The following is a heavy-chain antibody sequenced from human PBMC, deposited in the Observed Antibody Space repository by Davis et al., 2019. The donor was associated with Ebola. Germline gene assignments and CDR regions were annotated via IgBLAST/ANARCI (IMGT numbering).Heavy chain of an antibody. V-gene: IGHV4-59*01. CDR1: GGSISSYY. J-gene: IGHJ6*02. Sequence: GSLRLSCTVPGGSISSYYWSWIRQPPGKGLEWIGYIYYSGSTNYNPSLKSRVTISVDTSKNQFSLKLSSVTAADTAVYYCARDGEGRYDFWSGYSWGMDVWGQGTTVTISS. CDR2: IYYSGST. D-gene: IGHD3-3*01. CDR3: ARDGEGRYDFWSGYSWGMDV.